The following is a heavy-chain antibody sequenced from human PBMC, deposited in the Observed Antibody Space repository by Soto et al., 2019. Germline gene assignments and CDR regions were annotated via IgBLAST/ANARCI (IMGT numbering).Heavy chain of an antibody. V-gene: IGHV1-46*01. CDR2: INPSGGST. CDR3: ARDRFSYDFWSGYKDY. CDR1: GYTFTSYY. D-gene: IGHD3-3*01. J-gene: IGHJ4*02. Sequence: ASVKVSCKASGYTFTSYYMHWVRQATGQGLEWMGIINPSGGSTSYAQKFQGRVTMTRDTSTSTVYMELSSLRSEDTAVYYCARDRFSYDFWSGYKDYWGQGTLVTVSS.